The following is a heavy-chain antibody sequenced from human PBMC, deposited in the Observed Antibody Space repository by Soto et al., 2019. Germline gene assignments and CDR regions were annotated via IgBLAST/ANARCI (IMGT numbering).Heavy chain of an antibody. J-gene: IGHJ4*02. CDR2: IIPILGIA. V-gene: IGHV1-69*02. Sequence: SVKVSCKASGGTFSSYTISWVRQAPGQGLEWMGRIIPILGIANYAQKFQGRVTITADKSTSTAYMELSSLRSEDTAVYYCASDFDYGDPSGYWGQGTLVTVSS. CDR3: ASDFDYGDPSGY. D-gene: IGHD4-17*01. CDR1: GGTFSSYT.